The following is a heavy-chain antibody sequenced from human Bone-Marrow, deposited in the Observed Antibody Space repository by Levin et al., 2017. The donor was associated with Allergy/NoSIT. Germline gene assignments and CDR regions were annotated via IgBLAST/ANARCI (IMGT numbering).Heavy chain of an antibody. V-gene: IGHV3-21*01. CDR1: GFSFSIYS. J-gene: IGHJ4*02. CDR2: ISSSGSDM. Sequence: GGSLRLSCTVSGFSFSIYSINWVRQAPGKGLEWVSSISSSGSDMYYVDSVKGRFTISRDNAKNSLTLQMNSLRAEDTAVYYCTRDRGEWGQFYFDYWGQGTLVTVSS. D-gene: IGHD1-26*01. CDR3: TRDRGEWGQFYFDY.